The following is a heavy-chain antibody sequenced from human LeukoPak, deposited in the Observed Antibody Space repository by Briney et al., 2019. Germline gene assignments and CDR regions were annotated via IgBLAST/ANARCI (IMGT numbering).Heavy chain of an antibody. D-gene: IGHD6-13*01. CDR3: ARVYSSSWYSVGFDY. J-gene: IGHJ4*02. CDR1: GGSISSSSYY. Sequence: TSETLSLTCTVSGGSISSSSYYWGWIRQPPGKGLEWIGYIYYSGSTNYNPSLKSRVTISVDTSKNQFSLKLSSVTAADTAVYYCARVYSSSWYSVGFDYWGQGTLVTVSS. CDR2: IYYSGST. V-gene: IGHV4-61*05.